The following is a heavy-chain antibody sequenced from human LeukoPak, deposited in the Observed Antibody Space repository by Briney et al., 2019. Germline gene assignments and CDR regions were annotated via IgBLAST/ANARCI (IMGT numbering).Heavy chain of an antibody. J-gene: IGHJ4*02. Sequence: SQTLSLTCTVSGGSISSDAYYWTWIRQHPGKGLEWIGYIYYTGGTYYNPSLESRVTISVDTSKNQFSLRLNSVTAADTAVYYCARVPRHTAMVVDNWGQGTLVTVSP. D-gene: IGHD5-18*01. CDR3: ARVPRHTAMVVDN. CDR1: GGSISSDAYY. V-gene: IGHV4-31*03. CDR2: IYYTGGT.